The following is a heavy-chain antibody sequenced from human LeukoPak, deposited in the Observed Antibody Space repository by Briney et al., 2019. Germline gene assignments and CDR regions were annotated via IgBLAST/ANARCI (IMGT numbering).Heavy chain of an antibody. CDR3: ARDRGPKFDP. V-gene: IGHV1-2*02. CDR1: GGTFSSYA. Sequence: GSSVKVSCKASGGTFSSYAISWVRQAPGQGLEWMGWINPNSGGTNYAQKFQGRVTMTRDTSISTAYMELSRLRSDDTAVYYCARDRGPKFDPWGQGTLVTVSS. J-gene: IGHJ5*02. CDR2: INPNSGGT.